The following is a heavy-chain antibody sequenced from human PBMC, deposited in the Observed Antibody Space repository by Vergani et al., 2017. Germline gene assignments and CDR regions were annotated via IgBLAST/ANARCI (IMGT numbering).Heavy chain of an antibody. CDR2: MFYSGTT. D-gene: IGHD3-22*01. Sequence: QLLLPDSGPGQVKPSETLSLTCGVSDGSINRRSYYWAWIRQPPGKGLEWIGMMFYSGTTYYNPSLKSRVTIFLDTSKSQFSLKVTSVTAADTAVYFCARGKYNSGDDYYYYGLDVGGQGTTATVSS. J-gene: IGHJ6*02. CDR1: DGSINRRSYY. V-gene: IGHV4-39*01. CDR3: ARGKYNSGDDYYYYGLDV.